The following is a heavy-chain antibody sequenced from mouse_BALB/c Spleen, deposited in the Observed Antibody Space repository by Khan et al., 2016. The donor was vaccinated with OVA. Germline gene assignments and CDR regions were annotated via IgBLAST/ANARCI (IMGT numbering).Heavy chain of an antibody. CDR2: IYYSGTV. D-gene: IGHD1-1*01. CDR1: GISITSGNYR. Sequence: EVQLQESGPGLVKPSQTVSLTCTVTGISITSGNYRWSWIRQFPGNKLEWIGNIYYSGTVTYNPSLPSRTTITRDTSKNQFFLEINSLTAEDTATYYCARDYGSLYWYFDVWGAGTTVTVSS. J-gene: IGHJ1*01. CDR3: ARDYGSLYWYFDV. V-gene: IGHV3-5*02.